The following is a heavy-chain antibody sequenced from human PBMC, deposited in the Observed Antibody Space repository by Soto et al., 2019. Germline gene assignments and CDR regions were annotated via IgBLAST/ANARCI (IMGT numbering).Heavy chain of an antibody. CDR3: AKLGSSSSSDY. CDR2: ISYDGSNK. V-gene: IGHV3-30*18. CDR1: GFTFSSYA. D-gene: IGHD6-6*01. Sequence: VQLLESGGGLVQPGGSLRLSCAASGFTFSSYAMSWVRQAPGKGLEWVAVISYDGSNKYYADSVKGRFTISRDNSKNTLYLQMNSLRAEDTAVYYCAKLGSSSSSDYWGQGTLVTVSS. J-gene: IGHJ4*02.